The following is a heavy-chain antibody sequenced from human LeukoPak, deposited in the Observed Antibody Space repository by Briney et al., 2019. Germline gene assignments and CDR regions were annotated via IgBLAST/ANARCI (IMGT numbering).Heavy chain of an antibody. CDR1: VGSVVSGSYY. V-gene: IGHV4-31*03. Sequence: SQTLSLTCTVSVGSVVSGSYYWSWIRQHPGKGLEWIGYINHSGRTYHNPSLKSRLSMSVDTSMNQFSLNLTSVTAADTAVYYCARGNCIYDCYDDYWGQGTLVTVSS. J-gene: IGHJ4*02. CDR3: ARGNCIYDCYDDY. CDR2: INHSGRT. D-gene: IGHD2-21*02.